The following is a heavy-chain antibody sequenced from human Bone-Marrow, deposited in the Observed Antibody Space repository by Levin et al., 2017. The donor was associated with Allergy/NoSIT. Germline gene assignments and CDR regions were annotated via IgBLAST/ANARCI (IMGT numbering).Heavy chain of an antibody. V-gene: IGHV4-39*01. J-gene: IGHJ4*02. CDR1: GASISKTTYY. Sequence: PSDTLSLTCTVSGASISKTTYYWGWVRQPPGKGLEWIGTIDYAGSTYYNPSLKSRVTISVDTSRNQFSVRLNSVTAADTAVYYCAMDTRVFTRFDYWGPGTLASVSS. CDR2: IDYAGST. D-gene: IGHD5-18*01. CDR3: AMDTRVFTRFDY.